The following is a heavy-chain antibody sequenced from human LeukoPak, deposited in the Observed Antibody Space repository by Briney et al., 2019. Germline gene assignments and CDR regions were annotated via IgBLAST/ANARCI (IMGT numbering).Heavy chain of an antibody. V-gene: IGHV5-51*01. CDR3: ARQGNYDSHPDNH. CDR1: GNTLSHFW. Sequence: GESLKISCTKSGNTLSHFWVAWVRQMPVKGLEWMGIIYLGDSDTRYSPSFQGQVTISADKSTSTAYLQWRSLEASDTAIYFCARQGNYDSHPDNHWGEGTLVTVSS. D-gene: IGHD3-22*01. CDR2: IYLGDSDT. J-gene: IGHJ4*02.